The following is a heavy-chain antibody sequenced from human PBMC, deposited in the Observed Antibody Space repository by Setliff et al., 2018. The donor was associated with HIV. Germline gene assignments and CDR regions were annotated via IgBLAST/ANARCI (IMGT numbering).Heavy chain of an antibody. CDR3: ARVWQQLAFDQ. Sequence: GGSLRLSCAASGFTFSSYPMNWVRQTPGRGLEWLSYISSNGFIYYADSVKGRFTISRDNAKNSLYLQMNSLRAEDTAVYYCARVWQQLAFDQWGQGTLVTVSS. CDR1: GFTFSSYP. V-gene: IGHV3-48*01. J-gene: IGHJ4*02. CDR2: ISSNGFI. D-gene: IGHD6-13*01.